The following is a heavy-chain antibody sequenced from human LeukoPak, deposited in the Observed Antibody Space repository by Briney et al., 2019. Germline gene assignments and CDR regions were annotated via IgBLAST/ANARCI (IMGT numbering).Heavy chain of an antibody. J-gene: IGHJ4*02. D-gene: IGHD3-22*01. CDR1: GGSISSSSYY. Sequence: TETLSLTCTVSGGSISSSSYYWGWIRQPPGKGLEWIGSIYYSGSTYYNPSLKSRVTIPVDTSKNQFSLKLSSVTAADTAVYYCARVHYYDSSGPQYYFDYWGQGTLVTVSS. CDR2: IYYSGST. CDR3: ARVHYYDSSGPQYYFDY. V-gene: IGHV4-39*07.